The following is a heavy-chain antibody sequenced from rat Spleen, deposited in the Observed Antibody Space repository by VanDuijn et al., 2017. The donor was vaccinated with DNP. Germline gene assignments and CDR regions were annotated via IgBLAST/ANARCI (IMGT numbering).Heavy chain of an antibody. CDR1: GFTFSDYY. Sequence: EVQLVESGGGLVQPGRSLKLSCAASGFTFSDYYMAWVRQAPTKGLEWVASISTGGGNTYYRDSVKGRFTISRDNAKSTLYLQMDSLRSEETATYYCARHSLGTMMVVITGVDAWGQGTPVTVSS. D-gene: IGHD1-12*02. CDR2: ISTGGGNT. V-gene: IGHV5S11*01. CDR3: ARHSLGTMMVVITGVDA. J-gene: IGHJ4*01.